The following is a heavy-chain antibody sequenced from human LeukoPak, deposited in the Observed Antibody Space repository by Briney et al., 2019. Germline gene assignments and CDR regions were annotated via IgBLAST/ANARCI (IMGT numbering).Heavy chain of an antibody. CDR3: ARTPPNWGADY. CDR2: MSPNSGNT. J-gene: IGHJ4*02. Sequence: ASVKVSCKASGYTFTSYDINWVRQATGQGPEWMGWMSPNSGNTGYAQKFQGRVTMTGDTSIGTAYLELSSLKSEDTAVYYCARTPPNWGADYWGQGTLVTVSS. D-gene: IGHD7-27*01. V-gene: IGHV1-8*01. CDR1: GYTFTSYD.